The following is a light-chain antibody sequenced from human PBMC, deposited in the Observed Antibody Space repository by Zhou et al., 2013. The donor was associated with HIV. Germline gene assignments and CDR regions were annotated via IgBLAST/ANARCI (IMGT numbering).Light chain of an antibody. Sequence: DIVMTQSPLSLPVTPGEPASISCRSSERLLYSNGYYYLDWYLQKPGQSPQLLIYLGSNRASGVPDRFSGSGSGTDFTLKIRRVEPEDVGVYYCMQTLQTPLTFGGGTKVEIK. J-gene: IGKJ4*01. CDR2: LGS. CDR3: MQTLQTPLT. CDR1: ERLLYSNGYYY. V-gene: IGKV2-28*01.